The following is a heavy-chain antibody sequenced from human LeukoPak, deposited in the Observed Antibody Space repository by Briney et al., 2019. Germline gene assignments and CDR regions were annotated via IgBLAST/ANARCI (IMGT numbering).Heavy chain of an antibody. D-gene: IGHD2-15*01. Sequence: SETLSLTCAVYGGSFSGYYWSWIRQPPGKGLEWIGEINHSGSTNYNPSLKSRVTISVDTSKNQFSLKLSSVTAADTAVYYCARVLVGYCSGGSCHYYFDYWGQGTLVTVSS. CDR3: ARVLVGYCSGGSCHYYFDY. V-gene: IGHV4-34*01. CDR1: GGSFSGYY. J-gene: IGHJ4*02. CDR2: INHSGST.